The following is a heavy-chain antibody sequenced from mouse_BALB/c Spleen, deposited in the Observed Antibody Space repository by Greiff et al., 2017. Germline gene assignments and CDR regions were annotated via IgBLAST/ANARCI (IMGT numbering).Heavy chain of an antibody. J-gene: IGHJ2*01. CDR3: ARDYYGSSSFDY. CDR2: ISDGGSYT. CDR1: GFTFSDYY. D-gene: IGHD1-1*01. V-gene: IGHV5-4*02. Sequence: EVNVVESGGGLVKPGGSLKLSCAASGFTFSDYYMYWVRQTPEKRLEWVATISDGGSYTYYPDSVKGRFTISRDNAKNNLYLQMSSLKSEDTAMYYCARDYYGSSSFDYWGQGTTLTVSS.